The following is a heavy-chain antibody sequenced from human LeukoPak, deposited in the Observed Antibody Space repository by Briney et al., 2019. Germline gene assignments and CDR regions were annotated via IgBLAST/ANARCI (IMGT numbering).Heavy chain of an antibody. D-gene: IGHD6-6*01. V-gene: IGHV5-51*01. Sequence: GESLKISCKGSGYSFTSYWIGWVRQMPGKGLEWMGIIYPGDSDTRYSPSFQGQVTISADKSISTAYLQWSSLKASDTAMYHCARHGQLAGSLYYYMDVWGKGTTVTVSS. CDR3: ARHGQLAGSLYYYMDV. CDR1: GYSFTSYW. CDR2: IYPGDSDT. J-gene: IGHJ6*03.